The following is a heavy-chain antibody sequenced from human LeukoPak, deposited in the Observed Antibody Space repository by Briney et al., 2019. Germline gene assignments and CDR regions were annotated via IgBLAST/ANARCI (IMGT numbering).Heavy chain of an antibody. CDR3: ATVDGYNLGLSY. CDR2: IYYSGST. J-gene: IGHJ4*02. D-gene: IGHD5-24*01. Sequence: PSETLSLTCPVSGGSISSYYWSWIRQPPGKGLEWIGYIYYSGSTNYNPSLKSRVTISVDTSKTQFSLKLSSVTAADTAVYYCATVDGYNLGLSYWGQGTLVTVSS. V-gene: IGHV4-59*08. CDR1: GGSISSYY.